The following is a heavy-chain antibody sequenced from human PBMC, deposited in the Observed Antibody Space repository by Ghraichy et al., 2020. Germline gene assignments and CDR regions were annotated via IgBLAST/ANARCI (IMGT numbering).Heavy chain of an antibody. CDR1: GGSISSSSYY. D-gene: IGHD6-19*01. J-gene: IGHJ4*02. Sequence: SETLSLTCTVSGGSISSSSYYWAWIRQPPGKGLEWIGRIYYSWSTYYNPSLKSRVTISVDTSTNQFSLKLSSVTAADTAVYYCASIMSSGWDHQPDYWGQGTLVTVSS. V-gene: IGHV4-39*07. CDR3: ASIMSSGWDHQPDY. CDR2: IYYSWST.